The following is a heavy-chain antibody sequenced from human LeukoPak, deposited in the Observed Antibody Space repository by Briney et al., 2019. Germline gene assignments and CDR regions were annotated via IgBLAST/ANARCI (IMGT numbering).Heavy chain of an antibody. Sequence: GGSLRLSCAASGFTFSGYPMHWVRQAPGKGLDWVAVISYDGTTKYYADSVKGRFSISRDNSDNTLYLQMNSLRAEDTAVYYCALTGGYSGAYYDFDYWGQGALVTVSS. CDR2: ISYDGTTK. D-gene: IGHD1-26*01. V-gene: IGHV3-30*04. CDR3: ALTGGYSGAYYDFDY. J-gene: IGHJ4*02. CDR1: GFTFSGYP.